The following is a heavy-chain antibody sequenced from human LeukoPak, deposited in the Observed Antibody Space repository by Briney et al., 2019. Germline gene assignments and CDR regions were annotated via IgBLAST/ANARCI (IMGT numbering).Heavy chain of an antibody. CDR1: GFTVSSNY. Sequence: GGSLRLSCAASGFTVSSNYMSWVRQAPGKGLEWVSVIYSGGSTYYADSVKGRFTISRDNSKNTLYLQMNSLRAEDTAVYYCARDRDGSDAFDIWGQGTMVTVSS. V-gene: IGHV3-53*01. CDR3: ARDRDGSDAFDI. D-gene: IGHD3-10*01. CDR2: IYSGGST. J-gene: IGHJ3*02.